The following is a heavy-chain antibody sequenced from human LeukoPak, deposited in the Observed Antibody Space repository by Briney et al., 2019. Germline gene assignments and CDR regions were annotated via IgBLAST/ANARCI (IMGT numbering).Heavy chain of an antibody. D-gene: IGHD4-17*01. CDR2: IYYSGST. Sequence: SETLSLTCTVSGGSISSGGYYWSWIRQPPGKGLEWIGYIYYSGSTYYNPSLKSRVTISVDTSKNQFSLKLSSVTAADTAVYYCARWDYGDYDNYFDYWGQGTLVTVSS. J-gene: IGHJ4*02. V-gene: IGHV4-30-4*08. CDR1: GGSISSGGYY. CDR3: ARWDYGDYDNYFDY.